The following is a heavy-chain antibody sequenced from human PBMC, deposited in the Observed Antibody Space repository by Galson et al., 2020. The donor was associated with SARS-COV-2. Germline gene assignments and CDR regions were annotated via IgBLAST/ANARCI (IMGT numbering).Heavy chain of an antibody. CDR2: ISAYNGNT. CDR3: ARGSFGELSYYYYGMDV. J-gene: IGHJ6*02. V-gene: IGHV1-18*04. Sequence: ASVKVSCKASGYTFTSYGISWVRRAPGQGLEWMGWISAYNGNTNYAQKLQGRVTMTTDTSTSTAYMELRSLRSDDTAVYYCARGSFGELSYYYYGMDVWGQGTTVTVSS. CDR1: GYTFTSYG. D-gene: IGHD3-10*01.